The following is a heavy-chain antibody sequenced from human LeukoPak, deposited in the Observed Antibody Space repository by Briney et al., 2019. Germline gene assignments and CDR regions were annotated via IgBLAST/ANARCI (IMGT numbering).Heavy chain of an antibody. J-gene: IGHJ4*02. Sequence: GASVEVSCKASGYTFTGYYMHWVRQAPGQGLEWMGWIAPNSGGTNYAKNFQGRVTMTRDTSINTAYMELTRLTSDDTAVYYCAREYSSTSGRLYDYWGLGTLVTVSS. CDR1: GYTFTGYY. V-gene: IGHV1-2*02. CDR3: AREYSSTSGRLYDY. D-gene: IGHD6-6*01. CDR2: IAPNSGGT.